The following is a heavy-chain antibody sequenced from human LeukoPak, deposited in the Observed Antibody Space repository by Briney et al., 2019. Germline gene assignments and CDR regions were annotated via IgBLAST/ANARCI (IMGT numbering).Heavy chain of an antibody. CDR1: GYTFTSYA. Sequence: ASVKVSCKASGYTFTSYAMHWVRQAPGQGLEWMGIINPSGGSTSYAQKFQGRVTMTRDTSTSTVYMELSSLRSEDTAVYYCARDGGSGYFDWLLKYNWFDPWGQGTLVTVSS. D-gene: IGHD3-9*01. J-gene: IGHJ5*02. CDR2: INPSGGST. CDR3: ARDGGSGYFDWLLKYNWFDP. V-gene: IGHV1-46*01.